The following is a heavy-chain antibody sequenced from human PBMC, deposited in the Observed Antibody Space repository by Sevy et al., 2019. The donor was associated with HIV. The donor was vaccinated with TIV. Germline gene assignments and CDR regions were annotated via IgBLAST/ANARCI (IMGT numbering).Heavy chain of an antibody. CDR3: ARPYYYDSSGYHFQH. D-gene: IGHD3-22*01. Sequence: ASVKVSCKASGYTFTGYYMHWVRQAPGQGLEWMGRINPNSGGTNYAQKFQGRVTMTRDTSISTAYMELGRLRSDDTAVYYCARPYYYDSSGYHFQHWGQGTLVTVSS. V-gene: IGHV1-2*06. CDR2: INPNSGGT. CDR1: GYTFTGYY. J-gene: IGHJ1*01.